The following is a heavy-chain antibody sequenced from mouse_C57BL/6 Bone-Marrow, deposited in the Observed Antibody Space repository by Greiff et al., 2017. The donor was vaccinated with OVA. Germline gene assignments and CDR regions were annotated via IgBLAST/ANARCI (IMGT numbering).Heavy chain of an antibody. J-gene: IGHJ2*01. V-gene: IGHV1-82*01. CDR2: IYPGDGDT. D-gene: IGHD1-1*01. CDR3: ARGYYGSRGY. CDR1: GYAFSSSW. Sequence: QVQLQQSGPELVKPGASVKISCKASGYAFSSSWMNWVKQRPGKGLEWIGRIYPGDGDTNYNGKFKGKATLTADTSSSTAYMQLSSLTSEDSAVYFCARGYYGSRGYWGQGTTLTVSS.